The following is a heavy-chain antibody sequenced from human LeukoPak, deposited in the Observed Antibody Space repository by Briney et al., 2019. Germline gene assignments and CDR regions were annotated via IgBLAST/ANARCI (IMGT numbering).Heavy chain of an antibody. V-gene: IGHV3-74*01. J-gene: IGHJ4*02. CDR3: AKGLL. CDR1: GFTFSSYW. Sequence: AGGSLRLSCAASGFTFSSYWLHWVRQTPGKGLVWVSRINTDGSYTSYADSVKGRFTISRDNAKNSLYLQMNSLRAEDTAVYYCAKGLLGGQGTLVTVSS. CDR2: INTDGSYT.